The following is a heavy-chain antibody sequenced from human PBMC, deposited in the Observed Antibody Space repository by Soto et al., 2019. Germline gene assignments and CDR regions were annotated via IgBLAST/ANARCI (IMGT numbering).Heavy chain of an antibody. CDR2: ISGSGGST. CDR1: GFTVSSNY. J-gene: IGHJ4*02. D-gene: IGHD3-3*01. V-gene: IGHV3-23*01. CDR3: AKVRPQLRFLEPVVPDY. Sequence: GGSLRLSCAASGFTVSSNYMSRVRQAPGKGLERVSAISGSGGSTYYADSVKGRFTISRDNSKNTLYLQMNSLRAEDTAVYYCAKVRPQLRFLEPVVPDYWGQGTLVTVSS.